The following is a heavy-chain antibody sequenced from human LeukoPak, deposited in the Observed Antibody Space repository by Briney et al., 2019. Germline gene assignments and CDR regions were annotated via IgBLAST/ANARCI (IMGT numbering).Heavy chain of an antibody. Sequence: ASVKVSCKASGGTFSSYAISWVRQAPGQGLEWMGGIIPIFGTANYAQKFQGRVTMTRDMSTSTVYMELSSLRSEDTAVYYCAKDTGYDSSGYYYGDFDYWGQGTLVTVSS. CDR1: GGTFSSYA. J-gene: IGHJ4*02. CDR2: IIPIFGTA. D-gene: IGHD3-22*01. CDR3: AKDTGYDSSGYYYGDFDY. V-gene: IGHV1-69*05.